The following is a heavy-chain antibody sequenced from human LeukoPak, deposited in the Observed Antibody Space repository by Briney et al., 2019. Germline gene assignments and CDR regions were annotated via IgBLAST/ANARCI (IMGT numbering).Heavy chain of an antibody. J-gene: IGHJ4*02. V-gene: IGHV1-46*01. CDR2: INPSGGST. CDR3: ARVGYCSGGSCYGNDY. Sequence: GASVKVSCKASGYTFTSYYMHWVRQAPGQGLEWMGIINPSGGSTSYAQKFQGRVTMTRDTSTSTVYMELSSLRSEDTAVYYCARVGYCSGGSCYGNDYWGQGTLVTVSS. D-gene: IGHD2-15*01. CDR1: GYTFTSYY.